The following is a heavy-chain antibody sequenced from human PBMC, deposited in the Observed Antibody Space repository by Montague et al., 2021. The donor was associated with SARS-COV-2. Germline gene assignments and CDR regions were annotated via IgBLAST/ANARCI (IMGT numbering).Heavy chain of an antibody. V-gene: IGHV6-1*01. D-gene: IGHD5-18*01. J-gene: IGHJ6*02. CDR3: ARDTRIQLWFDRDYYYGMDV. CDR1: GDSVPSNSAA. Sequence: CAISGDSVPSNSAAQPWIRQSPSKGLEWLGRTYYRSKWYNDYAVSVQSRITINPDTSKNQFSLQLNSVTPEDTAVYYCARDTRIQLWFDRDYYYGMDVWGQGTTVTVSS. CDR2: TYYRSKWYN.